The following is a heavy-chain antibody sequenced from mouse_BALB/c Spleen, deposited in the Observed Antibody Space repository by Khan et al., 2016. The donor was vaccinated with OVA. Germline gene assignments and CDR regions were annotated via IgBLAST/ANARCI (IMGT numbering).Heavy chain of an antibody. CDR1: GYSITSDYA. CDR3: ARGFAY. Sequence: EVQLQESGPGLVKPSQSLSLTCTATGYSITSDYAWNWIRQFPGNKLEWMGYITYSGGTSYHPSLKSRISITRDTSKNQFFLRLNSVTAEDSATCYCARGFAYWGQGTLVTVS. J-gene: IGHJ3*01. CDR2: ITYSGGT. V-gene: IGHV3-2*02.